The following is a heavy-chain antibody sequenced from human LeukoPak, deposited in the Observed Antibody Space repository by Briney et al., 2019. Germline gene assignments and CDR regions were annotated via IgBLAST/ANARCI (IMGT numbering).Heavy chain of an antibody. Sequence: PSGTLSLTCAVSGGSISSSNWWSWVRQPPGKGLEWIGRIYTSGSTNYNPSLKSRVTISVDTSKNQFSLKLSSVTAADTAVYYCARVIRSYYGSGSSGYYYYYMDVWGKGTTVTISS. J-gene: IGHJ6*03. CDR2: IYTSGST. CDR1: GGSISSSNW. V-gene: IGHV4-4*02. CDR3: ARVIRSYYGSGSSGYYYYYMDV. D-gene: IGHD3-10*01.